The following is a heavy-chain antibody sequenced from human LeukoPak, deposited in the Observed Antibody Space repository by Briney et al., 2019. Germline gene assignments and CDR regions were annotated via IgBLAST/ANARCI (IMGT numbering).Heavy chain of an antibody. CDR1: GFTFSSYA. V-gene: IGHV3-23*01. D-gene: IGHD6-13*01. J-gene: IGHJ4*02. CDR3: AKDRAAAGSFDY. Sequence: PGGSLRLSCAASGFTFSSYAMSWVRQAPGKGLEWVSAISGSGGSTYYADSVKGRSTISRDNSKNTLYLQMNSLRAEDTAVYYCAKDRAAAGSFDYWGQGTLVTVSS. CDR2: ISGSGGST.